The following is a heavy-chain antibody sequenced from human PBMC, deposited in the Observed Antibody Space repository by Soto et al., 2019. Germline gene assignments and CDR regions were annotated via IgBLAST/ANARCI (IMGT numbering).Heavy chain of an antibody. V-gene: IGHV3-11*01. CDR1: GFTFSDYY. D-gene: IGHD6-19*01. J-gene: IGHJ4*02. Sequence: PGGSLRLSCEASGFTFSDYYMSWIRQAPGKGLEWVSYISSSGSIIYYADSVKGRFTISRDNAKNSLYLQMNRLRAEDKAVYYCARDQRDRGYSSGWYSFTYWGQGTLVTVSS. CDR2: ISSSGSII. CDR3: ARDQRDRGYSSGWYSFTY.